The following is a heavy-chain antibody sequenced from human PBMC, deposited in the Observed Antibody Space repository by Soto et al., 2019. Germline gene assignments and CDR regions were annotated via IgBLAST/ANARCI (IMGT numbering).Heavy chain of an antibody. CDR2: INSDGSST. CDR1: GFTFSSYW. Sequence: GGSLRLSCAASGFTFSSYWMHWVRQAPGKGLVWVSRINSDGSSTSYADSVKGRFTISRDNAKNTLYLQMNSLRAEDTAVYYCARDSSPWSGYYPSSDYFDYWGQGTLVTVPQ. CDR3: ARDSSPWSGYYPSSDYFDY. D-gene: IGHD3-3*01. J-gene: IGHJ4*02. V-gene: IGHV3-74*01.